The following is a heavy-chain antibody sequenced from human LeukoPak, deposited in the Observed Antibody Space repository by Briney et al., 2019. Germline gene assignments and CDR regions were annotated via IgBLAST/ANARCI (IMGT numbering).Heavy chain of an antibody. CDR3: ARDSTYYLRYGYFDS. D-gene: IGHD1-26*01. V-gene: IGHV3-21*03. CDR1: GFTFSTSA. J-gene: IGHJ4*02. CDR2: INNVRSHI. Sequence: GGSLRLSCAASGFTFSTSAMSWVRQAPGKGLEWVSSINNVRSHIYYADSVRGRFTISRDNANNVLYLQMNSLRAEDTAVYYCARDSTYYLRYGYFDSWGQGTLVTVSS.